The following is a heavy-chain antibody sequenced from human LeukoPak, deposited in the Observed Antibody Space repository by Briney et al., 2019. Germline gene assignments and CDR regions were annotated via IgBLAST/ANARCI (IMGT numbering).Heavy chain of an antibody. CDR2: INHSGST. CDR1: GGSFSGYY. D-gene: IGHD3-9*01. V-gene: IGHV4-34*01. J-gene: IGHJ6*02. CDR3: ARVDFDWLYYYGMDV. Sequence: SETLSLTCAVYGGSFSGYYWSRIRQPPGKGLEWIGEINHSGSTNYNPSLKSRVTISVDTSKNQFSLKLSSVTAADTAVYYCARVDFDWLYYYGMDVWGQGTTVTVSS.